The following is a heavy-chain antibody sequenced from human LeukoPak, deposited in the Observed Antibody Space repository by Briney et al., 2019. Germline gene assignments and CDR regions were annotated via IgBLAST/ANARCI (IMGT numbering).Heavy chain of an antibody. V-gene: IGHV4-59*01. D-gene: IGHD5-18*01. CDR2: IYYSGST. J-gene: IGHJ4*02. CDR1: GGSISSYY. CDR3: ARGAAGYSYS. Sequence: SETLSLTCTVSGGSISSYYWSWIRQPPGKGLEWIGHIYYSGSTNYNPSLKSRVTISIDTSKNQFSLRLSSVTAADTAVYYCARGAAGYSYSWGQGTLVTVSS.